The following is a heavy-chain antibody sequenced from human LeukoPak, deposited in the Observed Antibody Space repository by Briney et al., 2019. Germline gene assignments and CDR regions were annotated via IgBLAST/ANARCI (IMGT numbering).Heavy chain of an antibody. J-gene: IGHJ4*02. V-gene: IGHV4-39*01. CDR2: LYYSGWST. Sequence: SETLSLTCAVSGGSISSSYYYWGWVRQPPGKGLEWIGSLYYSGWSTYYNPSLKSRVTISVDTSKNQFSLKLNSVTAADTAVYYCARLGCSSASCYPGNWGQGTLVTVSS. CDR1: GGSISSSYYY. CDR3: ARLGCSSASCYPGN. D-gene: IGHD2-2*01.